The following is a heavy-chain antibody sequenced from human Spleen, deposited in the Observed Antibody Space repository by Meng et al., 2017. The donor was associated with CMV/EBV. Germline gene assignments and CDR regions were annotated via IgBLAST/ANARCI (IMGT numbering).Heavy chain of an antibody. Sequence: GGSLRLSCAASGFTFDDYAMHWVRQAPGKGLEWVPAISWNSGSKGYADSVRGRFTISRDDAKNSLYLQMNSLRPEDTALYYCAKDKGCSSGNCYFDYYYGMDVWGQGTTVTVSS. CDR2: ISWNSGSK. CDR3: AKDKGCSSGNCYFDYYYGMDV. D-gene: IGHD2-2*01. J-gene: IGHJ6*02. V-gene: IGHV3-9*01. CDR1: GFTFDDYA.